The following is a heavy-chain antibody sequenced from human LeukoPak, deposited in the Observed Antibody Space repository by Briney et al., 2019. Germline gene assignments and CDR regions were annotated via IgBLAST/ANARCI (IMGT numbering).Heavy chain of an antibody. CDR2: ISSSGSNI. J-gene: IGHJ4*02. V-gene: IGHV3-11*01. CDR1: GFTLSDYY. CDR3: AMGSCWDRFFDY. D-gene: IGHD6-13*01. Sequence: PGGSLRLSCAASGFTLSDYYMSWIRQAPGKGLEWVSYISSSGSNIYYADSVKGRFTISRDNAKNSLYLQMNSLRAEDTAVYYCAMGSCWDRFFDYWGQRTLVTVSS.